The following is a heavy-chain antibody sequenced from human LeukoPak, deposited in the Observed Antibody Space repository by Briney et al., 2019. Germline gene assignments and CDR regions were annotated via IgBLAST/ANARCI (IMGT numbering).Heavy chain of an antibody. J-gene: IGHJ6*03. CDR2: IYSRAVT. CDR1: GFSVSSNS. D-gene: IGHD2/OR15-2a*01. Sequence: PGGSLRLSCAASGFSVSSNSMSWVRQAPGKGLECVSIIYSRAVTSYADSVKDRFTISRDSDKNTLFLQMDSLRSDDTAVYYCARVLAAIALRDYLYVDVWGKGATVTVSS. CDR3: ARVLAAIALRDYLYVDV. V-gene: IGHV3-53*01.